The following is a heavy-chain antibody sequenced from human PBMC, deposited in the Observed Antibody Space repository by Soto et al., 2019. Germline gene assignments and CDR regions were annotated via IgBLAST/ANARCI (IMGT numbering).Heavy chain of an antibody. CDR2: IDPSDSYT. V-gene: IGHV5-10-1*01. Sequence: GESLKISCKGSGYSFTSYWISWVRPMPGKGLEWMGRIDPSDSYTNYSPSFQGHVTISADKSISTAYQQWRSLKASDTAMYDGASQSRFAYYYGIDVWGQGTTVTVYS. D-gene: IGHD2-21*01. J-gene: IGHJ6*02. CDR3: ASQSRFAYYYGIDV. CDR1: GYSFTSYW.